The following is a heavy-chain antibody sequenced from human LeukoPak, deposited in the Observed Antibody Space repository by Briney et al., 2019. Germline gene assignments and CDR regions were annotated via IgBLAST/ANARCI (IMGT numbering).Heavy chain of an antibody. D-gene: IGHD3-10*01. J-gene: IGHJ4*02. CDR2: FDPEDGET. V-gene: IGHV1-24*01. CDR1: GYTLTELS. Sequence: GASVKVSCKVSGYTLTELSMHWVRQAPGKGLEWMGGFDPEDGETIYAQKFQGRVTMTEDTSTDTAYMELSSLRSEDTAVYYCATVVWFGEFRVYWGQGTLVTVSS. CDR3: ATVVWFGEFRVY.